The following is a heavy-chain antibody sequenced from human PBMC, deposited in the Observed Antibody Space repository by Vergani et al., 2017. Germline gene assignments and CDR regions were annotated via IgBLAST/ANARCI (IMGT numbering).Heavy chain of an antibody. J-gene: IGHJ1*01. CDR3: AKGTQYYYDSSGYYKH. D-gene: IGHD3-22*01. Sequence: EVQLVESGGGLIQPGGSLRLSCAASGFTVSSNYMSWVRQAPGKGLEWVSAISGSGGSTYYADSVKGRFTISRDNSKNTLYLQMNSLRAEDTAVYYCAKGTQYYYDSSGYYKHWGQGTLVTVSS. CDR2: ISGSGGST. CDR1: GFTVSSNY. V-gene: IGHV3-23*04.